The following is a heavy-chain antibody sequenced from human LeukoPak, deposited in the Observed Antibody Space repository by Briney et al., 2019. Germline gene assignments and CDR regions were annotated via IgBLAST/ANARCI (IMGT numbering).Heavy chain of an antibody. CDR2: IIPIFGTA. CDR1: GGTFGSYA. CDR3: AIAYCGGDCYSSPRAYYYYGMDV. D-gene: IGHD2-21*02. V-gene: IGHV1-69*13. Sequence: SVKVSCKASGGTFGSYAIGWVRQAPGQGLEWMGGIIPIFGTANYAQKFQGRVTITADESTSTAYMELSSLRSEDTAVYYCAIAYCGGDCYSSPRAYYYYGMDVWGQGTTVTVSS. J-gene: IGHJ6*02.